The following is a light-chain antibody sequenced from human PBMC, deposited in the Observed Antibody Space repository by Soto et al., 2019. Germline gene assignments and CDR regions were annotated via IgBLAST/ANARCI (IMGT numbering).Light chain of an antibody. J-gene: IGLJ1*01. V-gene: IGLV2-14*01. CDR2: DVA. CDR1: SSDVGGYNY. CDR3: TSYTTSSTYV. Sequence: QAALTRPAYVSGPPGQSIAISCTGTSSDVGGYNYVSWYQQHPGKAPKLMLYDVAIRPSGVSDRFSGSKSGNTASPTISGLQAEDEADYYCTSYTTSSTYVFGTGT.